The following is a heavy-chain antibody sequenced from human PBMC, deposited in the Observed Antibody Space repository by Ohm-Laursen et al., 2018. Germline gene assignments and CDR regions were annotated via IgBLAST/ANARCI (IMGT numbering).Heavy chain of an antibody. V-gene: IGHV3-15*01. CDR1: GFTVSDAW. J-gene: IGHJ5*02. D-gene: IGHD2/OR15-2a*01. CDR2: IKSKAAGETR. CDR3: STDHFS. Sequence: SLRLSCSAPGFTVSDAWMSWVRQAPGKGLEYVGRIKSKAAGETREYAEPVKGRFTILRDDSKNTLSLQKNSLKTEDTGVYYCSTDHFSWGQGTLVTVSS.